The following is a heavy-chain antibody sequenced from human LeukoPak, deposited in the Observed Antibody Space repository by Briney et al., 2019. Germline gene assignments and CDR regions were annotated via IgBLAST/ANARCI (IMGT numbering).Heavy chain of an antibody. CDR2: ISGSGGST. D-gene: IGHD3-22*01. CDR1: GFTFSSYA. J-gene: IGHJ4*02. V-gene: IGHV3-23*01. Sequence: GGSLRLSCAASGFTFSSYAMSWVRQAPGKGLEWVSAISGSGGSTYYADSVKGRFTISRDNSKNTLYLQMNSLRAEDTAVYYCAKRAHYYDSSGGYYYFDCWGQGTLVTVSS. CDR3: AKRAHYYDSSGGYYYFDC.